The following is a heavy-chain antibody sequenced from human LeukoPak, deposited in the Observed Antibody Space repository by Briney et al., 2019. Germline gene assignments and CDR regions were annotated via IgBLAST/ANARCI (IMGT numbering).Heavy chain of an antibody. J-gene: IGHJ6*02. CDR1: GFTFSSYW. Sequence: GGSLRLFCAASGFTFSSYWMSRVRQALGKGLEGVADINQDGSEKYYVDSVKGRFTISRDNAKNSLYLQMSSLRAEDTAVYYCARERVWCPTYYYGMDGWGQGTTVTVSS. V-gene: IGHV3-7*01. CDR2: INQDGSEK. CDR3: ARERVWCPTYYYGMDG. D-gene: IGHD2-21*01.